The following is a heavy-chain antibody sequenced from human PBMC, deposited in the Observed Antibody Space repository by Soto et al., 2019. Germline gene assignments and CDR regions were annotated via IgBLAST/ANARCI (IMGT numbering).Heavy chain of an antibody. CDR1: GFTFSSYW. Sequence: GALRLSCAASGFTFSSYWMSWVRQAPGKGLEWVANIKQDGSEKYYVDSVKGRFTISRDNAKNSLYLQMNSLRAEDTAVYYCARSLDSSSWYGFDYWGQGTLVTVSS. CDR2: IKQDGSEK. CDR3: ARSLDSSSWYGFDY. V-gene: IGHV3-7*01. J-gene: IGHJ4*02. D-gene: IGHD6-13*01.